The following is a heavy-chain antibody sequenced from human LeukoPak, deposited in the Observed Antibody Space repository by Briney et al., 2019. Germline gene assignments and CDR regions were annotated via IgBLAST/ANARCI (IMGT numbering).Heavy chain of an antibody. J-gene: IGHJ4*02. V-gene: IGHV5-51*01. CDR1: GYSFTSYW. CDR3: ARGAPKPSYYDILTGYYADHFDY. CDR2: IYPGDSDT. D-gene: IGHD3-9*01. Sequence: GESLKISCKGSGYSFTSYWIGWVRQMPGKGLEWMGIIYPGDSDTRYSPSFQGQVTISADESISTAYLQWSSLKASDTAMYYCARGAPKPSYYDILTGYYADHFDYWGQGTLVTVSS.